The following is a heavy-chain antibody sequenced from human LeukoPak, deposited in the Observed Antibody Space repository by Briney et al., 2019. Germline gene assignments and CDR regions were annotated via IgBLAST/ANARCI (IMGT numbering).Heavy chain of an antibody. CDR1: GYTFTGHY. J-gene: IGHJ4*02. CDR2: INPNSGGT. CDR3: ARATTLIRFLEWLEGAFDY. Sequence: ASVKVSCKASGYTFTGHYMHWVRQAPGQGLEWMGWINPNSGGTNYAQKFQGRVTMTRDTSISTAYMELSRLRSDDTAVYYCARATTLIRFLEWLEGAFDYWGQGTLVTVSS. D-gene: IGHD3-3*01. V-gene: IGHV1-2*02.